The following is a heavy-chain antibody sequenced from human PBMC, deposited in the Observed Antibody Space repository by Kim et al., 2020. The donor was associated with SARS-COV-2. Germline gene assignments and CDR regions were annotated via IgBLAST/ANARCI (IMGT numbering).Heavy chain of an antibody. CDR3: ARTGASRWLLWDYYFDY. D-gene: IGHD5-12*01. Sequence: GGSLRLSCAASGFTFSSYGMHWVRQAPGKGLEWVAVISYDGSNKYYADSVKGRFTISRDNSKNTLYLQMNSLRAEDTAVYYCARTGASRWLLWDYYFDY. CDR2: ISYDGSNK. V-gene: IGHV3-33*05. J-gene: IGHJ4*01. CDR1: GFTFSSYG.